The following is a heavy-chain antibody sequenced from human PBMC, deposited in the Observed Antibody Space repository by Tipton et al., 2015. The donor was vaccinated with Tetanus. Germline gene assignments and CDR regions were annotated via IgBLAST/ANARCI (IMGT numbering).Heavy chain of an antibody. V-gene: IGHV3-23*03. CDR3: AKLFGSGTYYNYFDY. D-gene: IGHD3-10*01. J-gene: IGHJ4*02. CDR2: IYSGSSTT. CDR1: GVTVSGNY. Sequence: SLRLSCAASGVTVSGNYMSWVRQTPGKGLEWLSVIYSGSSTTYYADSVKGRFTISRDNSKNTLYLQMNSLRAEDTAVYYCAKLFGSGTYYNYFDYWGQGTLVTVSS.